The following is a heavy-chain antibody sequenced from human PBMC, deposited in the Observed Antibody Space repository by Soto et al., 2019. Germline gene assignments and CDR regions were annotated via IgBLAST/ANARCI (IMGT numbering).Heavy chain of an antibody. J-gene: IGHJ4*02. CDR2: ISGYNGNR. CDR3: AKVNYYDSSGLDY. Sequence: ASVKVSCKASGYTFTRYGIAWVRQAPGQGPEWMGWISGYNGNRNYVEKFQSRLTMTTDTSTSTAYMELNSLRAEDTAVYYCAKVNYYDSSGLDYWGQGTLVTVSS. V-gene: IGHV1-18*01. D-gene: IGHD3-22*01. CDR1: GYTFTRYG.